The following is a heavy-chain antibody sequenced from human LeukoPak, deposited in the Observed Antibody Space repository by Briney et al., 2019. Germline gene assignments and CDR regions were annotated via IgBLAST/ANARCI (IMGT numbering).Heavy chain of an antibody. Sequence: ASVKVSCKASGYTFTSYAMHWVRQAPGQRLEWMGWISAGNGNTKYSQEFQGRVTITRDTSASTAYMELSSLRSEDMAVYYCARAGVTSGYLFYWGQGTLVTVSS. D-gene: IGHD5-18*01. CDR2: ISAGNGNT. CDR3: ARAGVTSGYLFY. J-gene: IGHJ4*02. CDR1: GYTFTSYA. V-gene: IGHV1-3*03.